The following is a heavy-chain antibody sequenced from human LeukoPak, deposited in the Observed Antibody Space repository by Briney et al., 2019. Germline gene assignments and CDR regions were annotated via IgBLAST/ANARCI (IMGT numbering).Heavy chain of an antibody. CDR2: INHSGST. Sequence: PSETLSLTCAVYGGSFSGYYWSWIRQPPGKGLEWIGEINHSGSTYYNPSLKSRVTISVDTSKNQFSLKLSSVTAADTAVYYCARQRVVGIVVVVAATPIDFDYWGQGTLVTVSS. J-gene: IGHJ4*02. V-gene: IGHV4-34*01. CDR3: ARQRVVGIVVVVAATPIDFDY. CDR1: GGSFSGYY. D-gene: IGHD2-15*01.